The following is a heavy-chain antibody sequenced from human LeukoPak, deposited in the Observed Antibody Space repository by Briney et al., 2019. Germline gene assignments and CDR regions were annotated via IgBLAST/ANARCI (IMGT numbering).Heavy chain of an antibody. V-gene: IGHV3-64*01. Sequence: PGGSLGLSCAASGFSFSSYAMHWVRQAPGKGLEYVSAISTNGGITYYANSVKGRFTISRDNSKNTLYLQMGSLRAEDMAVYYCARERVDCSGGSCLCYFDYWGQGTLVTVSS. D-gene: IGHD2-15*01. J-gene: IGHJ4*02. CDR2: ISTNGGIT. CDR3: ARERVDCSGGSCLCYFDY. CDR1: GFSFSSYA.